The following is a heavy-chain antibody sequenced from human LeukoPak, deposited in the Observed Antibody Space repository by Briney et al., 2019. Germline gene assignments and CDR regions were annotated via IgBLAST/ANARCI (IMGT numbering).Heavy chain of an antibody. Sequence: RGSLRLSCAASGFTLNGYWMHSVRQAPGKGLGWVSRINSDGSRTDYADSVKGRFTISRDNARNTLLVQMNSLRAEDTAVYYCASVVGGYYPPVEAFDIWGQGTLVTVSS. V-gene: IGHV3-74*01. J-gene: IGHJ3*02. CDR3: ASVVGGYYPPVEAFDI. CDR2: INSDGSRT. D-gene: IGHD3-3*01. CDR1: GFTLNGYW.